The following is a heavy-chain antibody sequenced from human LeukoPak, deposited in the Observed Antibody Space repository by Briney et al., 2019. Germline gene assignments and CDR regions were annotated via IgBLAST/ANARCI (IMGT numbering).Heavy chain of an antibody. CDR3: ARAGQNMVRGVIMGY. J-gene: IGHJ4*02. CDR2: INPNSGGT. CDR1: GYTFTGYY. Sequence: ASVKVSCKASGYTFTGYYMHWVRQAPGQGLEWMGWINPNSGGTNYAQKSQGRVTMTRDTSISTAYMELSRLRSDDTAVYYCARAGQNMVRGVIMGYWGQGTLVTVSS. D-gene: IGHD3-10*01. V-gene: IGHV1-2*02.